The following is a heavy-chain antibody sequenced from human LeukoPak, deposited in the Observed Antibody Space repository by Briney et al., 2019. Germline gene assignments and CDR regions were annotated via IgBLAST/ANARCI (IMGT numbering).Heavy chain of an antibody. CDR2: ISGSGGHT. CDR1: EITFSSHA. V-gene: IGHV3-23*01. Sequence: GGALRLSCVASEITFSSHAMSWVRQAPGKGLEGVSLISGSGGHTYYGHSVKGRFTISRDNSKNTLILQMNSLRAEDTAVYYCAKGRPATSYYYFDYWGQGTLVTVSS. J-gene: IGHJ4*02. CDR3: AKGRPATSYYYFDY. D-gene: IGHD2-2*01.